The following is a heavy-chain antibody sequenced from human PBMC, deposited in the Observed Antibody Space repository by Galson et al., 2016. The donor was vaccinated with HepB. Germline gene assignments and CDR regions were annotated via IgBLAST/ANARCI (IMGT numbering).Heavy chain of an antibody. CDR1: RFTFSCCW. D-gene: IGHD4-23*01. CDR3: TSAISAYGGSSGGSHPY. J-gene: IGHJ4*02. Sequence: SLRLSCAGSRFTFSCCWMNWMRQVPGKGLEWVATMKPDGSEGYYVDSVKGRFTISRDNAKNSLYLQMNNLNAEDTAVYYCTSAISAYGGSSGGSHPYWGQGTLVTVSS. CDR2: MKPDGSEG. V-gene: IGHV3-7*03.